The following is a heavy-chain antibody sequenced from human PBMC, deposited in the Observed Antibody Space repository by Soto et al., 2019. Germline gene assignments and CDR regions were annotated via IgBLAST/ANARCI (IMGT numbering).Heavy chain of an antibody. CDR1: GGSFSGYY. CDR2: INHSGST. D-gene: IGHD3-3*01. V-gene: IGHV4-34*01. Sequence: SETLSLTCAAYGGSFSGYYWSWIRQPPGKGLEWIGEINHSGSTNYNPSLKSRVTISVDTSKNQFSLKLSSVTAADTAVYYCARGGVTIFGVVHYYYYGMDVWGQGTTVTVSS. J-gene: IGHJ6*02. CDR3: ARGGVTIFGVVHYYYYGMDV.